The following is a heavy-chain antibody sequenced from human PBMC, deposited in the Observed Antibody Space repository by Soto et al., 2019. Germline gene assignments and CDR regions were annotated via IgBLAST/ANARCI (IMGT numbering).Heavy chain of an antibody. V-gene: IGHV3-21*01. CDR2: ISSTTNYI. CDR3: ARESEDLTSNFDY. CDR1: GFTFTRYS. J-gene: IGHJ4*02. Sequence: EVQLVESGGGLVKPGGSLRLSCAASGFTFTRYSMNWVRQAPGKGLEWVSSISSTTNYIYYADSMKGRFTVSRDNAKNSVYLEMNSLSGEETAVYYCARESEDLTSNFDYWGQGTLVTVSS.